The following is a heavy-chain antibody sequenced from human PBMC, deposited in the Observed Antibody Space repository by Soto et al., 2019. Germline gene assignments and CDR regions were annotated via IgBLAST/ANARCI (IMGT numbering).Heavy chain of an antibody. CDR2: IYPGDSDT. CDR1: GYSFTSYW. CDR3: ATSRADYDFWSGYYEGYYYYYGMDV. J-gene: IGHJ6*02. D-gene: IGHD3-3*01. V-gene: IGHV5-51*01. Sequence: GESLKISCKGSGYSFTSYWIGWVRQMPGKGLEWMGIIYPGDSDTRYSPSFQGQVTISADKSISTAYLQWSSLKASDTAMYYCATSRADYDFWSGYYEGYYYYYGMDVWGQGTTVTVSS.